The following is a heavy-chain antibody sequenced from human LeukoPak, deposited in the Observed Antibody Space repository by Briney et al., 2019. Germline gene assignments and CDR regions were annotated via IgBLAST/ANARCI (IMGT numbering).Heavy chain of an antibody. CDR3: ARDLGPHSSSPNSGAFDI. CDR2: IYHSGST. Sequence: PSETLSLTCAVSGGSISSSNWWSWVRQPPGKGLEWIGEIYHSGSTNYNPSLKSRVTISVDKSKNQFSLKLSSVTAADTAVYYCARDLGPHSSSPNSGAFDIWGQGTMVTVSS. D-gene: IGHD6-6*01. J-gene: IGHJ3*02. CDR1: GGSISSSNW. V-gene: IGHV4-4*02.